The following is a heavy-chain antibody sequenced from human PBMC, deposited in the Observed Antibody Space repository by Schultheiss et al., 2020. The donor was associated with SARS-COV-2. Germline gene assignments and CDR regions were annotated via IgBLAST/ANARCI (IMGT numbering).Heavy chain of an antibody. Sequence: SETLSLTCTVSGGSISSYYWSWIRQPPGKGLEWIGYIYYSGSTNYNPSLKSRVTISVDTSKNQFSLKLSSVTAADTAVYYCARGVEAATFDAFDIWGQGTMVTVSS. V-gene: IGHV4-59*01. J-gene: IGHJ3*02. CDR1: GGSISSYY. D-gene: IGHD2-15*01. CDR2: IYYSGST. CDR3: ARGVEAATFDAFDI.